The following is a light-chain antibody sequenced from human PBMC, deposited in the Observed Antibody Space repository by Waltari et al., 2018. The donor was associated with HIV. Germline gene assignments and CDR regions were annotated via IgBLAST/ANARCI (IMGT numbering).Light chain of an antibody. CDR2: AGT. CDR3: QHRYILPLT. CDR1: HNINTY. V-gene: IGKV1-39*01. J-gene: IGKJ4*01. Sequence: DIQLNQSLSYLAAAVVDRVTIPCRASHNINTYLHWDQQKPGKAPTLSVYAGTILQSGVPSKFDGGAAGTHFTLPISSLLSDDYAPYLCQHRYILPLTLGGGTRVQF.